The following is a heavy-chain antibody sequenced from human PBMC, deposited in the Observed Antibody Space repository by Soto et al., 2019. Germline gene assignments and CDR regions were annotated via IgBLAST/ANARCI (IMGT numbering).Heavy chain of an antibody. V-gene: IGHV4-59*01. J-gene: IGHJ4*01. CDR1: GDSMSGFY. Sequence: SENPSLTCTVSGDSMSGFYWTWVRLSLGKGLEWIGYINYVGRTSYYSPSLQSRVTISLGSSKNQFSLILSSVTAADTAVYFCVRLRRNSFDY. CDR3: VRLRRNSFDY. D-gene: IGHD6-25*01. CDR2: INYVGRT.